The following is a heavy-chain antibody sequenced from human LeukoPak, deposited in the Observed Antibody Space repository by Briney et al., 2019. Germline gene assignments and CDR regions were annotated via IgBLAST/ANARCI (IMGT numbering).Heavy chain of an antibody. J-gene: IGHJ4*02. CDR1: GFTFSSYA. CDR2: ISGSATST. Sequence: GGFLRLSCAASGFTFSSYAMSWVRQAPGKGLEWVSHISGSATSTYYADSVKGRFTISRDNSKNTLFLQMNSLRAEDTAVYYCAKEINSNWNDWGQGTLVTVSS. CDR3: AKEINSNWND. V-gene: IGHV3-23*01. D-gene: IGHD1-1*01.